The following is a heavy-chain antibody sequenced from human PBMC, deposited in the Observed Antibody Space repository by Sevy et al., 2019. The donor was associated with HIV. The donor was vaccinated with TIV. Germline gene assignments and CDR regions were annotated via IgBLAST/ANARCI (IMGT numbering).Heavy chain of an antibody. CDR3: ARGIYGSGSRLGLGY. J-gene: IGHJ4*02. V-gene: IGHV3-7*01. CDR1: GFTFSSYW. CDR2: MRQDGSEK. Sequence: GGSLRLSCAASGFTFSSYWMTWVRQAPGKGLECVANMRQDGSEKYYVDSVKGRFTISRDNAKNSLYLQMNSLRAEDTAVYYCARGIYGSGSRLGLGYWGQGTLVTVSS. D-gene: IGHD3-10*01.